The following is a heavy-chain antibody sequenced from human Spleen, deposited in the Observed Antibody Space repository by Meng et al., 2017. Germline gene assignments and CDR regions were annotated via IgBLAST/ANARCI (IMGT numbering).Heavy chain of an antibody. D-gene: IGHD4-23*01. J-gene: IGHJ4*02. CDR1: GWAFSDYY. CDR2: INHSGST. Sequence: QVQLQQGGAGLLKPSETLSLSCAVSGWAFSDYYWSWIRQPPGKGLEWIGEINHSGSTNYNPSLESRATISVDTSQNNLSLKLSSVTAADSAVYYCVRGTPVVTPRWLDYWGQGTLVTVSS. V-gene: IGHV4-34*01. CDR3: VRGTPVVTPRWLDY.